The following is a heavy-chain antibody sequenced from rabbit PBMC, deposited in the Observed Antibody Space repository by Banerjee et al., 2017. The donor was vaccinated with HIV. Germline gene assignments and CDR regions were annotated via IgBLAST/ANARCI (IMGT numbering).Heavy chain of an antibody. J-gene: IGHJ3*01. CDR3: ARDRGTDYVGYGDGMDL. CDR1: GIHFSSYG. CDR2: IYAGNSGTT. Sequence: QEQLVESGGGLVQPGESLKLSCKASGIHFSSYGMSWVRQAPGKGLEWSTCIYAGNSGTTYYASWAKGRFTISRTSSTTVTLQMTSLTAADTATYFCARDRGTDYVGYGDGMDLWGQGTLVTVS. D-gene: IGHD6-1*01. V-gene: IGHV1S45*01.